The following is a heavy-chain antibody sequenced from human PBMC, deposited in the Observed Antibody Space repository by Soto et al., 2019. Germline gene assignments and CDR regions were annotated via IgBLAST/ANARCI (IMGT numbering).Heavy chain of an antibody. CDR3: ARAPPLYDFWSGALQLVLDP. CDR2: IYYSGST. D-gene: IGHD3-3*01. J-gene: IGHJ5*02. CDR1: GGSISSGDYY. Sequence: PSETLSLTCTVSGGSISSGDYYWSWIRQPPGKGLEWIGYIYYSGSTYYNPSLKSRVTISVDTSKNQFSPKLSSVTAADTAVYYCARAPPLYDFWSGALQLVLDPWGQGTLVTVSS. V-gene: IGHV4-30-4*01.